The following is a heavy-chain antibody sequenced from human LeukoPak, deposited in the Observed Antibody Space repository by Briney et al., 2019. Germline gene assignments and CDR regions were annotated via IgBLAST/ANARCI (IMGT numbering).Heavy chain of an antibody. CDR1: GFTLSNYD. CDR3: GRADCSSSTCYLRRSWFDP. Sequence: PGGSLRLSCAASGFTLSNYDMNWVRQAPGKGLEWVSSISTSSRYIYYKDSVRGRFTISRDDAKNSLYLEMNSLRAEDTAVYYCGRADCSSSTCYLRRSWFDPWGQGTLVTVSS. V-gene: IGHV3-21*01. D-gene: IGHD2-2*01. J-gene: IGHJ5*02. CDR2: ISTSSRYI.